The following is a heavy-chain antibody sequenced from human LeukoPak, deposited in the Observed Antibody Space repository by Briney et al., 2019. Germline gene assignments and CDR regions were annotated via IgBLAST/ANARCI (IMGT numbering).Heavy chain of an antibody. CDR2: INPNNGDT. V-gene: IGHV1-2*02. J-gene: IGHJ6*02. CDR1: GYTFTGYY. CDR3: ARGRGYSGYYVMDV. Sequence: ASVKVSCKASGYTFTGYYMHWVRQAPGLGLEWMGWINPNNGDTNYAQKFQGRVTMTRDTPISTVYMELSSLRSDDTAVYSCARGRGYSGYYVMDVWGQGTTVTISS. D-gene: IGHD5-12*01.